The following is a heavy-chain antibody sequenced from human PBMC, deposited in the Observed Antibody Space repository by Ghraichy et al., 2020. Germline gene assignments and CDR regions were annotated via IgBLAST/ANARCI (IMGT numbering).Heavy chain of an antibody. J-gene: IGHJ4*02. V-gene: IGHV4-59*08. CDR2: IYYSGST. CDR3: ARHGVEGAFTYYYGSGFSFDY. CDR1: GGSISSYY. D-gene: IGHD3-10*01. Sequence: ETLSLTCTVSGGSISSYYWSWIRQPPGKGLEWIGYIYYSGSTNYNPSLKSRVTISVDTSKNQFSLKLSSVTAADTAVYYCARHGVEGAFTYYYGSGFSFDYWGQGTLVTVSS.